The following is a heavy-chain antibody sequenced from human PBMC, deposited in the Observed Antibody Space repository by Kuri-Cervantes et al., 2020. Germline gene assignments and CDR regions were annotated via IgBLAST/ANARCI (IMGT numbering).Heavy chain of an antibody. CDR1: GFTFSSYD. Sequence: GESLKISCAASGFTFSSYDMHWVRQAPGKGLEWVAVISYDGSNKYYADSVKGRFTISRDNSKNTLYLQMNSLRAEDTAVYYCARGPGYCRSTSCPYYFDDWGQGTLVTVSS. CDR2: ISYDGSNK. CDR3: ARGPGYCRSTSCPYYFDD. D-gene: IGHD2-2*03. J-gene: IGHJ4*02. V-gene: IGHV3-30-3*01.